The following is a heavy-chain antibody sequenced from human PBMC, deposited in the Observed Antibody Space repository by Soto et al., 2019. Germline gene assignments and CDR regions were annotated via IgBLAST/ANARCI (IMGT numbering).Heavy chain of an antibody. Sequence: SVKVSCKASGGAFSSYAISWVRQAPGQGLEWMGGIIPIFGTANYAQKFQGRVTITADKSTSTAYMELSSLRSEDTAVYYCARDGAVGYGMDVWGQGTTVTVSS. CDR1: GGAFSSYA. CDR2: IIPIFGTA. CDR3: ARDGAVGYGMDV. V-gene: IGHV1-69*06. J-gene: IGHJ6*02. D-gene: IGHD1-26*01.